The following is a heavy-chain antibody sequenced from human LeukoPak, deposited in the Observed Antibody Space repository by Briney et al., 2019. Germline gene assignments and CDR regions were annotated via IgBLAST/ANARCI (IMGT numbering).Heavy chain of an antibody. Sequence: KPSETLSLTCAVYGGSFSGYYWGWIRQPPGKGLEWIGSIYYSGSTYYNPSLKSRVTISVDTSKNQFSLKLSSVTAADTAVYYCARDLYYYYGMDVWGQGTTVTVSS. CDR2: IYYSGST. V-gene: IGHV4-39*07. J-gene: IGHJ6*02. CDR3: ARDLYYYYGMDV. CDR1: GGSFSGYY.